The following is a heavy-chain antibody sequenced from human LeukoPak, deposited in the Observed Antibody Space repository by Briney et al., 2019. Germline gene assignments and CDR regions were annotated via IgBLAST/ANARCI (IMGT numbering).Heavy chain of an antibody. Sequence: GGSLRLSRAASGFNFSDYGMHWVRQAPGKGLEWVAFIRYDATNKCYADSVKGRFSIFRDTSKNTLYLQMSGLRTEDTAVYFCGKDLRCSSWHSGDYWGQGSLVIVSS. CDR2: IRYDATNK. CDR1: GFNFSDYG. CDR3: GKDLRCSSWHSGDY. J-gene: IGHJ4*02. D-gene: IGHD6-13*01. V-gene: IGHV3-30*02.